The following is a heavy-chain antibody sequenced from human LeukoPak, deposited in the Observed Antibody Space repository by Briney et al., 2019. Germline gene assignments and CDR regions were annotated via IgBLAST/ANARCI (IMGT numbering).Heavy chain of an antibody. J-gene: IGHJ4*02. CDR3: ASLGSSSGYPDLDY. CDR1: GGSISSRSYY. CDR2: IYYSGST. D-gene: IGHD3-22*01. V-gene: IGHV4-39*01. Sequence: SETLSLTCTVSGGSISSRSYYWGWIRQPPGKGLEWIGNIYYSGSTYYHPSLKSRVTISVDTSKNQFSLNLSSVTAADTAVYYCASLGSSSGYPDLDYWGQGTLVTVSS.